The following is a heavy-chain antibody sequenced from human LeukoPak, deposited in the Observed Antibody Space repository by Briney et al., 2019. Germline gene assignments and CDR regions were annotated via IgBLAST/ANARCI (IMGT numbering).Heavy chain of an antibody. D-gene: IGHD1-14*01. CDR2: ISYDGSNK. CDR1: GFTFSSYA. J-gene: IGHJ4*02. CDR3: ARVGITSGSFLSDY. Sequence: PGRSLRLSCAASGFTFSSYAMHWVRQAPGKGLEWVAVISYDGSNKYYADSVKGRFTISRDNSKNTLYLQMNSLRAEDTAVYYCARVGITSGSFLSDYWGQGTLVTVSS. V-gene: IGHV3-30-3*01.